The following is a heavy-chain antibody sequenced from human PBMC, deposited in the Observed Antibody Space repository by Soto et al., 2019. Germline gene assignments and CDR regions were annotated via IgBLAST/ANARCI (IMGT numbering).Heavy chain of an antibody. CDR3: ARDGVQLWPFNGMDV. Sequence: PSETLSLTCTVSGGSVSSGSYYWSWIRQPPGKGLEWIGYIYYSGSTNYNPSLKSRVTISVDTSKNQFSLKLSSVTAADTAVYYCARDGVQLWPFNGMDVWGQGTTVTVSS. V-gene: IGHV4-61*01. J-gene: IGHJ6*02. D-gene: IGHD5-18*01. CDR1: GGSVSSGSYY. CDR2: IYYSGST.